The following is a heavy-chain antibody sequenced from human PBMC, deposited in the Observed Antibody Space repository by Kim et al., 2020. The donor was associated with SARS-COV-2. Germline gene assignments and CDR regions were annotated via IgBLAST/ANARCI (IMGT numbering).Heavy chain of an antibody. D-gene: IGHD1-26*01. CDR1: GYTFTSYG. J-gene: IGHJ4*02. CDR3: ARVGGSYYPNRELRPAADY. CDR2: ISAYNGNT. Sequence: ASVKVSCKASGYTFTSYGISWVRQAPGQGLEWMGWISAYNGNTNYAQKLQGRVTMTTDTSTSTAYMELRSLRSDDTAVYYCARVGGSYYPNRELRPAADYWGQGTLGTVSS. V-gene: IGHV1-18*04.